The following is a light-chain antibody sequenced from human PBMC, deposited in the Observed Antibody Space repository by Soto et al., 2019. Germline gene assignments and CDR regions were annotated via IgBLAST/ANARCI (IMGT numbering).Light chain of an antibody. CDR3: QQYGSSSS. CDR1: QSISSTS. Sequence: EIVLTQSPGTLSLSPGERATLSCRASQSISSTSLAWYQQKPGQAPRLLISGTSSRATGIPDRFSGSGSGTDFTLTISRLEPEDFAVYYCQQYGSSSSFGQGTKVDIK. CDR2: GTS. J-gene: IGKJ1*01. V-gene: IGKV3-20*01.